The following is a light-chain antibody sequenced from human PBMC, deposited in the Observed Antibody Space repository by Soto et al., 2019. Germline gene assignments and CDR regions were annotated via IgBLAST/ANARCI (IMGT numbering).Light chain of an antibody. Sequence: EIVMTQSPATLSVSPGERATLSCSASQSVSSNLAWYQQKPGQAPRLLIYVASTRATGIPARFSGSGSGTEITLTISSLQSEDFAVYYCQQYNNWPPWTVGQGTKVEIK. CDR1: QSVSSN. CDR3: QQYNNWPPWT. J-gene: IGKJ1*01. CDR2: VAS. V-gene: IGKV3-15*01.